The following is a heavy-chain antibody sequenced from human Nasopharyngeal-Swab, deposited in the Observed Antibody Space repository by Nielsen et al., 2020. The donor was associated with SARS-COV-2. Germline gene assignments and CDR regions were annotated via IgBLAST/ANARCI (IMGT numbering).Heavy chain of an antibody. Sequence: ASVKVSCKVSGSTLTEISMHWVRQAHGRGLEWMGGFDPEDGETIYAQKFPGRVTMTEDTSIDTAYMELRSLRSEDTAVYYCAASQWGEYFDYWGQGTLVSVSS. CDR3: AASQWGEYFDY. J-gene: IGHJ4*02. V-gene: IGHV1-24*01. D-gene: IGHD3-16*01. CDR2: FDPEDGET. CDR1: GSTLTEIS.